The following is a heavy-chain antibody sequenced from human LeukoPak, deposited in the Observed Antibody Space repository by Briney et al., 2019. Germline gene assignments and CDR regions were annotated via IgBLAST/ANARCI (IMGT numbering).Heavy chain of an antibody. CDR3: ARDHYGSGSYRYYYYGMDV. CDR1: GGSISSGGYY. Sequence: PSETLSLTCTVSGGSISSGGYYWSWIRQHPGKGLEWIGNIYYSGSTYYNPSLKSRVTISVDTSKNQFSLKLSSVTAADTAVYYCARDHYGSGSYRYYYYGMDVWGQGTTVTVSS. V-gene: IGHV4-31*03. CDR2: IYYSGST. D-gene: IGHD3-10*01. J-gene: IGHJ6*02.